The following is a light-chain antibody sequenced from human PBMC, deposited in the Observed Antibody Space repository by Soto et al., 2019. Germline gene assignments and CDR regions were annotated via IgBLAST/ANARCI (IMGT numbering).Light chain of an antibody. V-gene: IGKV3-20*01. Sequence: DIVLTQSPGTLSLSPGERATLSCGASQSINSRSLAWYQQKPGQAPRLLIYDASSRATGIPDRFSASGSGKDFTLTISSPEPEDFAVYYCQQYVASPYTFGQGPRWIS. CDR2: DAS. CDR3: QQYVASPYT. CDR1: QSINSRS. J-gene: IGKJ2*01.